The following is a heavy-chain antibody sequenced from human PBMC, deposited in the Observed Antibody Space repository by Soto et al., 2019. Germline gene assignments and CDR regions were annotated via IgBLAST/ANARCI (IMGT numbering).Heavy chain of an antibody. CDR2: ISAYNGNT. D-gene: IGHD6-6*01. CDR1: GYTFTNYD. CDR3: ARDRSSSSH. J-gene: IGHJ4*02. Sequence: QVQLVQSGAEVKEPGASVKVSCKTSGYTFTNYDISWVRQAPGQGLEWMGWISAYNGNTEYAQNFQDRVTVTTDTSTSTAYMELSSLTPDDTAVYYCARDRSSSSHWGQGTLVTVSS. V-gene: IGHV1-18*01.